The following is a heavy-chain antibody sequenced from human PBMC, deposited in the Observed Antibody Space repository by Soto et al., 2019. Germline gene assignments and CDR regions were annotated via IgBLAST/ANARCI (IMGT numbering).Heavy chain of an antibody. CDR2: ISSSSNYI. CDR1: GFTFSTYS. Sequence: PXGSLRLSCAAAGFTFSTYSMNWVRQAPGKGLEWVSSISSSSNYIYYADSVKGRFTISRDSAQNSLYLQMSSLRAEDTAVYYCARERSYAFDIWGQGTMVTVSS. V-gene: IGHV3-21*01. CDR3: ARERSYAFDI. J-gene: IGHJ3*02.